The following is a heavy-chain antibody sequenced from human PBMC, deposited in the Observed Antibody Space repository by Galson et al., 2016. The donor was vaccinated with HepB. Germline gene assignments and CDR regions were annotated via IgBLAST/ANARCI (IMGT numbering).Heavy chain of an antibody. CDR1: GFTFSTYA. D-gene: IGHD3-16*01. Sequence: SLRLSCAASGFTFSTYAMTWVRQAPGKGLEWVSSVTGSGSWTYYADSVKGRFTISRDNSKNTLYLQMNSLRVEDTAVYYCAKDYVGGSELRTQFDYWGQGTLVTVSS. CDR2: VTGSGSWT. V-gene: IGHV3-23*01. CDR3: AKDYVGGSELRTQFDY. J-gene: IGHJ4*02.